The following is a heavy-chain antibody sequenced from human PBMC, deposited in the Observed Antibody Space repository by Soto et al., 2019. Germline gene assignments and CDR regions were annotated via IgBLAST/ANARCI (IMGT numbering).Heavy chain of an antibody. Sequence: SETLSLTCTVSGGSISSGGYYWSWIRQHPGKGLEWIGYIYYSGSTYYNPSLKSRVTISVDTSKNQFSLKLSSVTAADTAVYYCARYLHGVDAFDIWGQGTMVTVSS. CDR1: GGSISSGGYY. CDR3: ARYLHGVDAFDI. D-gene: IGHD2-8*01. V-gene: IGHV4-31*03. CDR2: IYYSGST. J-gene: IGHJ3*02.